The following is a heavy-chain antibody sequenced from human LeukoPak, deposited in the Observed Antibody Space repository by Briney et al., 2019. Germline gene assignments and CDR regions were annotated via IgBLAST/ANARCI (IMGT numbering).Heavy chain of an antibody. D-gene: IGHD3-3*01. CDR2: ISVVSNT. CDR3: ADYGVSGVRNNFY. V-gene: IGHV3-23*01. J-gene: IGHJ4*02. Sequence: GGSLRLSCAASGLAFSSYAMSWVRQAPGKGLEWVSTISVVSNTFYADSVKGRFTVSRDNSRNTVYLQMTSLRADDTAVYYCADYGVSGVRNNFYWGQGTLVTVSS. CDR1: GLAFSSYA.